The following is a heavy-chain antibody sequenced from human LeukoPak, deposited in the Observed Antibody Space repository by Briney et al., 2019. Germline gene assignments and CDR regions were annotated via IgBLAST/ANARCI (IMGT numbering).Heavy chain of an antibody. CDR1: GFTFSSYS. J-gene: IGHJ4*02. CDR3: ARVREERYCSGGSCYSSGFDY. V-gene: IGHV3-21*01. Sequence: GGSLRLSCAASGFTFSSYSMNWVRQAPGKGLEWVSSISSSSSYIYYADSVKGRFTISRDNAKNSLYLQMNSLRAEDTAVYYCARVREERYCSGGSCYSSGFDYWGQGTLVTVSS. D-gene: IGHD2-15*01. CDR2: ISSSSSYI.